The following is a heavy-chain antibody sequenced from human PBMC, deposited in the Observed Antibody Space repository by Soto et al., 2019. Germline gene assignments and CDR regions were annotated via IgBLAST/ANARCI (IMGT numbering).Heavy chain of an antibody. CDR1: GYSISSSNW. J-gene: IGHJ5*02. CDR2: IYYSGTT. Sequence: SETLSLTCAVSGYSISSSNWWGWIRQPPGKGLEWIGYIYYSGTTYYNPSLKSRVTISVDTSKNQFSLKLTSVTAADMAMYYCARPKTIGAAAGKGWFDPWGQGTLVTVSS. D-gene: IGHD6-13*01. CDR3: ARPKTIGAAAGKGWFDP. V-gene: IGHV4-28*01.